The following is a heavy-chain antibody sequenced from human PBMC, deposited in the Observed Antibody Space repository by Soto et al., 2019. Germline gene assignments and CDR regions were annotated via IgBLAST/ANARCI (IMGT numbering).Heavy chain of an antibody. V-gene: IGHV5-51*01. Sequence: GEFLKISCQGSGYSFTNYWVGWVRQIPGRGLEWMGIIHPGDSDTRYSPFFQGQVTISADKSISTAYLQWSSLKASDTAMYYCARHNRYSSTWFEGWFDPWGQGTLVNVSS. CDR2: IHPGDSDT. CDR3: ARHNRYSSTWFEGWFDP. D-gene: IGHD6-13*01. CDR1: GYSFTNYW. J-gene: IGHJ5*02.